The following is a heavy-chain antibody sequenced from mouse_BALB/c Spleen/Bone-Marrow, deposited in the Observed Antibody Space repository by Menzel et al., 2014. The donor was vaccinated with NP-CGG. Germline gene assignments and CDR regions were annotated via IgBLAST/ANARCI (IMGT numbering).Heavy chain of an antibody. Sequence: VQLQQSGAELVRPGSSVKISCKASGYAFSICWMNWVKQRPGQGLEWIGQIYPGDDDTDYNGKFKGKATLTADRSSSTAYMQLNSLTSEDSAVYFCARGGIAVDYWGRGTTLTVSS. V-gene: IGHV1-80*01. CDR3: ARGGIAVDY. CDR1: GYAFSICW. J-gene: IGHJ2*01. CDR2: IYPGDDDT.